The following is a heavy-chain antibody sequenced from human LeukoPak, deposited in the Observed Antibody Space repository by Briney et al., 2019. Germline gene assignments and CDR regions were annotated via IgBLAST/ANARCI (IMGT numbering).Heavy chain of an antibody. Sequence: SETLSLTCTVSGGSISSSSYYWGWIRQPPGKGLEWIGSIYFSGSTYYNPSLKSRVTISVGTSKNQFSLKLSSVTAADTAVYYCARQSGWPYYFDYWGQGTLVTVSS. D-gene: IGHD6-19*01. V-gene: IGHV4-39*01. CDR1: GGSISSSSYY. CDR3: ARQSGWPYYFDY. CDR2: IYFSGST. J-gene: IGHJ4*02.